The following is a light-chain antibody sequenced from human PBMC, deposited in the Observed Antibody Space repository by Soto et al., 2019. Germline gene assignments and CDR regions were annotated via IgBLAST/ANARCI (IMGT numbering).Light chain of an antibody. V-gene: IGKV1-5*03. J-gene: IGKJ5*01. CDR2: KAS. Sequence: DIQMXQSPSTLSASVGYRVTITXRASQIISSWLSWYQQKPGKAPKLLIYKASSLESGVPSRFSGSGSGTEFTLTISSLQPDDFATYYCQQYNSYSYTFGQGTRLEI. CDR3: QQYNSYSYT. CDR1: QIISSW.